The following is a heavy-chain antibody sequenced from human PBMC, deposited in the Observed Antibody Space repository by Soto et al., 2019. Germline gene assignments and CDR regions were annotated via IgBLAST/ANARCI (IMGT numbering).Heavy chain of an antibody. CDR1: GGSISTDNW. Sequence: LSLTCAVSGGSISTDNWWSWVRQPPGKGLGWIGEMYHSGDSNFNPSLKSRVTISVDKSKNQFSMQMASVTAADTALYYCTRASASSMLRGVVINWGRGTKVTVYS. CDR2: MYHSGDS. CDR3: TRASASSMLRGVVIN. D-gene: IGHD3-10*01. V-gene: IGHV4-4*02. J-gene: IGHJ4*02.